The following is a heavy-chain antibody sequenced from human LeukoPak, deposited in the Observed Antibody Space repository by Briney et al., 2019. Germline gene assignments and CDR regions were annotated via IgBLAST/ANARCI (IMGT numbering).Heavy chain of an antibody. J-gene: IGHJ4*02. CDR2: IWYDGSNK. D-gene: IGHD2-21*01. V-gene: IGHV3-33*06. CDR1: GFTFSSYG. Sequence: GGSLRLSCAASGFTFSSYGMHWVRQAPGKGLGWVAVIWYDGSNKYYADSVKGRFTTSRDTSKTTLYPPRNRPRAEDTAVYYCAKIPPGGGGYSMAISGDWDYWGQGTLVSVSS. CDR3: AKIPPGGGGYSMAISGDWDY.